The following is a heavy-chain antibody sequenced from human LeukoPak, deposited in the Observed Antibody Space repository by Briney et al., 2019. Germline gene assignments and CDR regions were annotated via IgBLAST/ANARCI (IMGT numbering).Heavy chain of an antibody. D-gene: IGHD3-22*01. CDR2: ISSSSSTI. J-gene: IGHJ6*03. CDR1: GFTFSSYS. V-gene: IGHV3-48*01. CDR3: AREAYYYDSSGYQYYYYMDV. Sequence: PGGSLRLSCAASGFTFSSYSMNWVRQAPGKGLEWVSYISSSSSTIYYEDSVKGRFTISRDNAKNSLYLQMNSLRAEDTAVYYCAREAYYYDSSGYQYYYYMDVWGKGTTVTVSS.